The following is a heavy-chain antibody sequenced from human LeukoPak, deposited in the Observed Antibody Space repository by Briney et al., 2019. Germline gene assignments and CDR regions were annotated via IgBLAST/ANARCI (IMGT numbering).Heavy chain of an antibody. D-gene: IGHD5-24*01. V-gene: IGHV3-74*01. J-gene: IGHJ4*02. Sequence: GGSLRLSCAASGFTFSNSLMHWVCQVPGKGLVWVARIDIDGSTTHYADSVKGRFTISRDNAKNTLYLQMNILRAEDTAVYYCVRDRDGYNYWGQGTLVTVSS. CDR3: VRDRDGYNY. CDR2: IDIDGSTT. CDR1: GFTFSNSL.